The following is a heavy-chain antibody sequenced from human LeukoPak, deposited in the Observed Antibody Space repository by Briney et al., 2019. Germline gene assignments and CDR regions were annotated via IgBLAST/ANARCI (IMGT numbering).Heavy chain of an antibody. D-gene: IGHD3-16*02. Sequence: GGSLRLSCAASGFTFTNNFMSWVRQVPGKGLEWVANIKQDGSETTYADSVRGRFTIFRDNAKDSVYLQMNSLRAEDTAVYYCARDTYDYVWGSYRSRYFDYWGQGTLVTVSS. CDR3: ARDTYDYVWGSYRSRYFDY. J-gene: IGHJ4*02. CDR2: IKQDGSET. CDR1: GFTFTNNF. V-gene: IGHV3-7*03.